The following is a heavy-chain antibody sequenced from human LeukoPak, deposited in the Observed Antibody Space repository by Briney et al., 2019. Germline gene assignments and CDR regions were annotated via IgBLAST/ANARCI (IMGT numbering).Heavy chain of an antibody. J-gene: IGHJ6*02. CDR3: ARGGTLTPTLYGMDV. Sequence: GGSLRLSCAASGFTFDDYGMSWVSQAPGKGLEWVSGINWNGGSIGYADSVKGRFTISRDNAKNSLYLQMNSLRAEDTALYHCARGGTLTPTLYGMDVWGQGTTVTVSS. V-gene: IGHV3-20*01. CDR2: INWNGGSI. CDR1: GFTFDDYG.